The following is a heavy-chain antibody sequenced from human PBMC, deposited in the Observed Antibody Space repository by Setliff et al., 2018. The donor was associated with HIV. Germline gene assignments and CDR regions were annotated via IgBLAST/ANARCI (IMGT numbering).Heavy chain of an antibody. CDR1: GFTFSTYW. J-gene: IGHJ4*02. CDR3: VRVGGYASPLGY. V-gene: IGHV3-74*01. Sequence: LRLSCVASGFTFSTYWMHWVRQPPGKGLVWVSRINSDGSSTVYADSVKGRFTISRDNAKKTLYLQMDSLRAEDTAIYFCVRVGGYASPLGYWGQGTLVTVSS. CDR2: INSDGSST. D-gene: IGHD3-16*01.